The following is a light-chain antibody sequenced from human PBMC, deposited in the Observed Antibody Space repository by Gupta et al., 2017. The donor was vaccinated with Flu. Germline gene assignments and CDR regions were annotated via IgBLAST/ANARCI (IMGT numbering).Light chain of an antibody. CDR1: QQIVSG. CDR2: AGF. CDR3: QLYDSYPPT. V-gene: IGKV1D-16*01. J-gene: IGKJ1*01. Sequence: DRVTITCRASQQIVSGVAWYQHKPEKGPKALIYAGFTLQRGEPLRLSGSQSGTDVAHTGNNLQPEYVATSYNQLYDSYPPTYGQGTKVDIK.